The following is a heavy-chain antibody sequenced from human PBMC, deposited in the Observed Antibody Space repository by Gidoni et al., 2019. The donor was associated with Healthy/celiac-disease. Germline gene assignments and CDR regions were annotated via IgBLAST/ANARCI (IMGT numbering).Heavy chain of an antibody. Sequence: QVQLVESGGGVVQPGRSLRLSCAAPGFTLSSYAMRWVRQAPGKGLGWVAVISYDGSNKYYADSVKGRFTISRDNSKNTLYLQMNSLRAEDTAVYYCAREPGIAGSNFDYWGQGTLVTVSS. CDR3: AREPGIAGSNFDY. D-gene: IGHD1-26*01. V-gene: IGHV3-30-3*01. CDR2: ISYDGSNK. J-gene: IGHJ4*02. CDR1: GFTLSSYA.